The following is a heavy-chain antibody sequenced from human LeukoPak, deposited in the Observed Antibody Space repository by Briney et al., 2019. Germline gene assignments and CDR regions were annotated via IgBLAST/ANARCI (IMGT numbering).Heavy chain of an antibody. CDR2: MNPNSGNT. J-gene: IGHJ5*02. CDR3: ARQNYYDSSGYFIHGNWFDR. V-gene: IGHV1-8*01. CDR1: GYTFASYD. D-gene: IGHD3-22*01. Sequence: ASVKVSCKASGYTFASYDINWVRQATGQGLEWMGWMNPNSGNTGYAQKFQGRVTMTRNTSISTAYMELSSLRSEDTAVYYCARQNYYDSSGYFIHGNWFDRWGQGTLVTVSS.